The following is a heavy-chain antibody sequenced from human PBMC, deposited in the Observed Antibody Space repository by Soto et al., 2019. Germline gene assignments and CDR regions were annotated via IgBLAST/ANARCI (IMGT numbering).Heavy chain of an antibody. CDR1: GGTFSSYA. CDR3: ARPYDSSGYQSFDY. D-gene: IGHD3-22*01. Sequence: ASVKVSCKASGGTFSSYAISWVRQAPGQGLEWMGGIIPIFGTANYAQKFQGRVTITADESTSTAYMELSSLRSEDTAVYYCARPYDSSGYQSFDYWGQGTLVTVSS. J-gene: IGHJ4*02. V-gene: IGHV1-69*13. CDR2: IIPIFGTA.